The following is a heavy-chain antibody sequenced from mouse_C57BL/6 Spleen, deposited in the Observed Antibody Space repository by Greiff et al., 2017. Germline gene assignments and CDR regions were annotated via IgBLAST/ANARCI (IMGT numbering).Heavy chain of an antibody. V-gene: IGHV1-15*01. CDR2: IDPETGGT. CDR1: GYTFTDYE. CDR3: TRDGYDVGFAY. D-gene: IGHD2-2*01. J-gene: IGHJ3*01. Sequence: QVHVKQSGAELVRPGASVTLSCKASGYTFTDYEMHWVKQTPVHGLEWIGAIDPETGGTAYNQKFKGKAILTADKSSSTAYMELRSLTSEDSAVYYCTRDGYDVGFAYWGQGTLVTVSA.